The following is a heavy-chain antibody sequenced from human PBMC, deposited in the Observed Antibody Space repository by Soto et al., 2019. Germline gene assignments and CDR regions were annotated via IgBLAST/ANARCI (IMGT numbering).Heavy chain of an antibody. V-gene: IGHV4-4*09. J-gene: IGHJ4*02. CDR1: ADSMNSEY. D-gene: IGHD3-22*01. Sequence: SETLSLTSSVSADSMNSEYWTSIRQTPRKGLEWIGYIFPTGTTNYNPSLKSRVIISVDRSKNQFSLDLFSVTAADTAIYYCARCMGYDDSGRFDPTFDRWGQGTRVTVS. CDR3: ARCMGYDDSGRFDPTFDR. CDR2: IFPTGTT.